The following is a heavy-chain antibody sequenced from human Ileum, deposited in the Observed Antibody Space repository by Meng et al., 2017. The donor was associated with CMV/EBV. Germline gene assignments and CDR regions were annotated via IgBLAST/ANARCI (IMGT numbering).Heavy chain of an antibody. D-gene: IGHD2-2*01. CDR2: INPNSGGT. CDR1: GYTFTGYY. J-gene: IGHJ6*02. Sequence: ASVKVSCKASGYTFTGYYMHWVRQAPGQGLEWMGWINPNSGGTNYAQKFQGRVTMTRDTSISTAYMELSSLRSEDTAVYYCARCCSSTSTNGMDVWGQGTTVTVSS. V-gene: IGHV1-2*02. CDR3: ARCCSSTSTNGMDV.